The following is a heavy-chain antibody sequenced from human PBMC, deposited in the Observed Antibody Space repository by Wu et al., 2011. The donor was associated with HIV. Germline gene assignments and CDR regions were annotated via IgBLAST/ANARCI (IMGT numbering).Heavy chain of an antibody. V-gene: IGHV1-69*15. CDR1: GGTFRSYP. Sequence: QVQLVQSGAEVKKPGSSVRVSCKGSGGTFRSYPISWLRQAPGQGLEWMGRIIAMFGTASYAQKFQGRVTITADDSTSTAYMDLGSLKSEDTAIYYCARVYGYYYDSSGYYKYNWFDPGAREPWSPSPQ. CDR3: ARVYGYYYDSSGYYKYNWFDP. CDR2: IIAMFGTA. D-gene: IGHD3-22*01. J-gene: IGHJ5*02.